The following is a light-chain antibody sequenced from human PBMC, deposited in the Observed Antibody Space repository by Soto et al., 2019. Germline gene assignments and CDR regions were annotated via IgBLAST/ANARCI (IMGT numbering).Light chain of an antibody. Sequence: DLVMTQSPLSLPVTPGEPASISCRPSQSLLHSNGYNYLDWYLQKPGQSPQLMIYLGFNRASGVPDRFSGSVSGTVFTMKISRVEAEDVGVYYCMQALQTPLTFGGGTKVEIK. V-gene: IGKV2-28*01. CDR3: MQALQTPLT. CDR1: QSLLHSNGYNY. J-gene: IGKJ4*01. CDR2: LGF.